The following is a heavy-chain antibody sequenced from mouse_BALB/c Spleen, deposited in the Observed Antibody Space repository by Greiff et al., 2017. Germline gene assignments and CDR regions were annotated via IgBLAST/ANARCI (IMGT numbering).Heavy chain of an antibody. Sequence: QVQLQQSGAELVKPGASVKLSCTASGYTFTDYIMSWVKQSPGQGLEWIGRIYPGSGNTYYNEKFKGKATLTADKSSNTAYLQLSSLTSEDTAVYWGAGGGLDDWGQGTLVTVSA. CDR1: GYTFTDYI. V-gene: IGHV1-76*01. J-gene: IGHJ3*01. CDR3: AGGGLDD. CDR2: IYPGSGNT.